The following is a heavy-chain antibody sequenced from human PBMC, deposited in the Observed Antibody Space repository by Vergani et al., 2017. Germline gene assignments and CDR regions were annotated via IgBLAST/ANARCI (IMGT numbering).Heavy chain of an antibody. V-gene: IGHV3-33*01. CDR1: GFIFKNHG. CDR3: VRHSWFRSCKSVNCSSWDY. J-gene: IGHJ4*02. D-gene: IGHD2/OR15-2a*01. Sequence: QVQLVESGGGVVQPGTSLRLSCAASGFIFKNHGMQWVRPAPGKGLECVALIWDDGSKKNYGDTMKGRFTISRDNSKDTLYLEMNSLRGEDSAVYYCVRHSWFRSCKSVNCSSWDYWGQGTPVNVSS. CDR2: IWDDGSKK.